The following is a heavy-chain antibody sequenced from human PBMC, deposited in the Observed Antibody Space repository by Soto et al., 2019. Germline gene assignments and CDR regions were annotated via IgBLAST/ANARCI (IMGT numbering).Heavy chain of an antibody. CDR3: TRHYHYIWGSLPDY. V-gene: IGHV3-73*01. CDR1: GFTFSGSA. D-gene: IGHD3-16*01. J-gene: IGHJ4*02. CDR2: IRSKANSYAT. Sequence: VQLVESGGGLVQPGGSLKLSCAASGFTFSGSAMHWVRQASGKWLEWVGRIRSKANSYATAYAASVKGRFTISRDDSKNTAYLQMTSLKTEDTAVYYCTRHYHYIWGSLPDYWGQGTLVTVSS.